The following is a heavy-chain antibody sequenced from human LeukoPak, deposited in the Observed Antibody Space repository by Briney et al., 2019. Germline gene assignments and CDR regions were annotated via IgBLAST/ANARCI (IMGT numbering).Heavy chain of an antibody. J-gene: IGHJ6*02. CDR3: ARDKYCSGGSCYPPGTYDGMDV. V-gene: IGHV3-9*02. CDR2: IRWNSGRI. CDR1: GFTSDVSA. Sequence: SLRLSSAASGFTSDVSAMLWVRPAPGKSLEWGSDIRWNSGRIGSTDSVKGRFTISTDNAMSSLYLQMNSLRAEDTALYYCARDKYCSGGSCYPPGTYDGMDVWGQGTTVTVSS. D-gene: IGHD2-15*01.